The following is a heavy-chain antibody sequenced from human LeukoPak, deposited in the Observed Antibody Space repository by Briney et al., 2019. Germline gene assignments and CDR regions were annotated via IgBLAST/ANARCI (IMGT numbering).Heavy chain of an antibody. D-gene: IGHD6-19*01. J-gene: IGHJ4*02. CDR1: GFTFSSYG. V-gene: IGHV3-33*01. CDR2: IWYDGSNK. Sequence: HSGRSLRLSCAASGFTFSSYGMHWVRQAPGKGLERVAVIWYDGSNKYYADSVKGRFTISRDNSKNTLYLQMNSLRAEDTAVYYCARCPSGYSSGWRREYYFDYWGQGTLVTVSS. CDR3: ARCPSGYSSGWRREYYFDY.